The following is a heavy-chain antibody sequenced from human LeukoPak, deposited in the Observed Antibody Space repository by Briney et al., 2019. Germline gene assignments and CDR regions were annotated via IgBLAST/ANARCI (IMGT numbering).Heavy chain of an antibody. Sequence: SETLSLTCAVYGGSFSGYYWSWIRQPPGKGLEWIGEINHSGSTNYNPSLKSRVTISVDTSKNQFSLKLSSVTAADTAVYYCARRRGSGYYYDSSGYHPMDVWGKGTTVTVSS. CDR1: GGSFSGYY. J-gene: IGHJ6*03. V-gene: IGHV4-34*01. CDR3: ARRRGSGYYYDSSGYHPMDV. CDR2: INHSGST. D-gene: IGHD3-22*01.